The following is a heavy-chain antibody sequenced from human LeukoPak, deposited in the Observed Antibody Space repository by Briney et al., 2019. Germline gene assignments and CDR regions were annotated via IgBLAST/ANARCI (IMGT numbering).Heavy chain of an antibody. V-gene: IGHV4-34*01. D-gene: IGHD1-14*01. CDR1: GGSFSGYY. CDR2: INHSGTT. CDR3: ATRNLRGGGRIKPLRWFDP. Sequence: SETLSLTCAVSGGSFSGYYWSWIRQSPGKGLEWIGEINHSGTTNCNPSLKSRVTISIDTSKNQFSLKLTSVTAADTAVYYCATRNLRGGGRIKPLRWFDPWGQGTLVTVSS. J-gene: IGHJ5*02.